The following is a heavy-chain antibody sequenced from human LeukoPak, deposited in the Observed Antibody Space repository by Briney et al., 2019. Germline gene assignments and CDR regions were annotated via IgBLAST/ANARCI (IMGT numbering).Heavy chain of an antibody. V-gene: IGHV1-69*10. CDR2: IIPILGIA. Sequence: SVKVSCKASGGTFSSYAISWVRQAPGQGLEWMGGIIPILGIANYAQKFQGRVTITADKSTSTAYMELSSLRSEDTAVYYCARDKAGAVGMDVWGQGTTVTVSS. CDR3: ARDKAGAVGMDV. CDR1: GGTFSSYA. D-gene: IGHD3-10*01. J-gene: IGHJ6*02.